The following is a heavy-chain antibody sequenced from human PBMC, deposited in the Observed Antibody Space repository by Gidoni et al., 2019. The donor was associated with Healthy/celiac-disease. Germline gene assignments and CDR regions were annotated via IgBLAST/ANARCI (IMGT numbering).Heavy chain of an antibody. CDR1: GFTFSDYY. Sequence: QVQLVESGGGLVNPGGSLRLSCAASGFTFSDYYMSWIRQAPGKGLEWVSYISSSSSYTNYADSVKGRFTISRDNAKNSLYLQMNSLRAEDTAVYYCARSICRACAYYWGQGTLVTVSS. CDR2: ISSSSSYT. V-gene: IGHV3-11*05. D-gene: IGHD2-21*01. J-gene: IGHJ4*02. CDR3: ARSICRACAYY.